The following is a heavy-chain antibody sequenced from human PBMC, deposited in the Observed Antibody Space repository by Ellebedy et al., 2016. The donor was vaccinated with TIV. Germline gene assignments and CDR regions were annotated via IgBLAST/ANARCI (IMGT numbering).Heavy chain of an antibody. Sequence: GESLKISXAASGFTFSSYGMHWVRQAPGKGLEWVAVMWFDGSKEYYADSVKGRFTISRDNSKNTLYLRMNSLSAEDTAVYYCARAVALTTPFENWGQGTLVTVSS. CDR1: GFTFSSYG. V-gene: IGHV3-33*01. D-gene: IGHD4-17*01. J-gene: IGHJ4*02. CDR3: ARAVALTTPFEN. CDR2: MWFDGSKE.